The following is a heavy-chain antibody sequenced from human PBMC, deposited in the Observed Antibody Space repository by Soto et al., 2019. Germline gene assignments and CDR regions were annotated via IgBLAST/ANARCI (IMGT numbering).Heavy chain of an antibody. CDR1: GFTFSSYA. J-gene: IGHJ6*03. CDR3: AKVLGYSSDYYMDV. V-gene: IGHV3-23*01. Sequence: GGSLRLSCAASGFTFSSYAMSWVRQAPGKGLEWVSAISGSGCSTYYADSVKGRFTISRDNSKNTLYLQMNSLRAEDTAVYYCAKVLGYSSDYYMDVWGKGTTVTVSS. CDR2: ISGSGCST. D-gene: IGHD6-25*01.